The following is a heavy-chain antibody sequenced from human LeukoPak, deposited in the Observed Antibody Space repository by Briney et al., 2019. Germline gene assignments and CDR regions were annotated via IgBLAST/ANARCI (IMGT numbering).Heavy chain of an antibody. J-gene: IGHJ4*02. CDR2: ISAYNGNT. D-gene: IGHD6-13*01. Sequence: GASVKVSCKASGYTFTGYYMHWVRQAPGQGLEWMGWISAYNGNTNYAQKLQGRVTMTTDTSTSTAYMELRSLRSDDTAVYYCARDLGVAAADYFDYWGQGTLVTVSS. CDR1: GYTFTGYY. CDR3: ARDLGVAAADYFDY. V-gene: IGHV1-18*04.